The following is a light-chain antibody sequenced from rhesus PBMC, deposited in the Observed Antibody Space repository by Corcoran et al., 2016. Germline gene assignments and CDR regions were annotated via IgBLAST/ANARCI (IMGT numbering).Light chain of an antibody. J-gene: IGKJ3*01. V-gene: IGKV1-33*02. CDR2: DAS. Sequence: DIQMTQSPSSLSASVGDTVTITCQASQGIRKFSAWYQLKPGKAPKLLSYDASTLQSGVPSRFSGSGSGTEFTLPNSRQQPEDFATYYCRPHNSYPFAFGPGSKLNL. CDR3: RPHNSYPFA. CDR1: QGIRKF.